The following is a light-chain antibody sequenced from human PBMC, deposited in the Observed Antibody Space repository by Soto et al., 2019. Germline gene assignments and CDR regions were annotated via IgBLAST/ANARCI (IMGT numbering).Light chain of an antibody. Sequence: QSVLTQPASVSGSPGQSITISCTGTNSDVGAHNFVSWYQQHPGKAPKLMIYEVTYRPSGVSDRFLGSKSGNTASLTISGLQADDEADYYCSSYATGNTYVFGSGTKVTVL. J-gene: IGLJ1*01. CDR3: SSYATGNTYV. CDR1: NSDVGAHNF. CDR2: EVT. V-gene: IGLV2-14*01.